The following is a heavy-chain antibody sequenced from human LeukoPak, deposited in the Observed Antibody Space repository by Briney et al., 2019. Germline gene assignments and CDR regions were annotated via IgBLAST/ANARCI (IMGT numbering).Heavy chain of an antibody. V-gene: IGHV3-21*05. Sequence: PGGSLRLSCAASGFTFSSYSMNWVRQAPGTGLEWVSYISSGSSYIFYADSVKGRFAISRDDAKNSLYLQVNSLRAEDTAFYYCARAGGSRYYYATDVWGQGTTVTVSS. CDR1: GFTFSSYS. J-gene: IGHJ6*02. CDR2: ISSGSSYI. D-gene: IGHD3-16*01. CDR3: ARAGGSRYYYATDV.